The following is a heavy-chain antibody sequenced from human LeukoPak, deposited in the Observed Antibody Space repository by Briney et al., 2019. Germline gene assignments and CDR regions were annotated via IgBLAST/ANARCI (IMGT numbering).Heavy chain of an antibody. J-gene: IGHJ4*02. Sequence: PGGSLRLSCAASGFTFSSYSMNWVRQAPGKGLEWVSSISSSSSYIYYADSVKGRFTISRDNAKSSLYLQMNSLRAEDTAVYYCARHTSSGYFDYWGQGTLVTVSS. CDR3: ARHTSSGYFDY. D-gene: IGHD3-22*01. CDR2: ISSSSSYI. CDR1: GFTFSSYS. V-gene: IGHV3-21*01.